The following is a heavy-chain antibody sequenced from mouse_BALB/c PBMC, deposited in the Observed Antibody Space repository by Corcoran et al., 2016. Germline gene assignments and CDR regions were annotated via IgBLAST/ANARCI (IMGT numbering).Heavy chain of an antibody. CDR3: AREPRAMDY. CDR2: INTYTGEP. CDR1: GYTFTNYG. Sequence: QIQLVQPGPELKKPGETVKISCKASGYTFTNYGMNWVKQAPGKGLKWMGWINTYTGEPTYADDFKGRFAFSLETSASTAYLQINNLKNEDAATYFCAREPRAMDYWGQGTSVTVSS. V-gene: IGHV9-3-1*01. J-gene: IGHJ4*01.